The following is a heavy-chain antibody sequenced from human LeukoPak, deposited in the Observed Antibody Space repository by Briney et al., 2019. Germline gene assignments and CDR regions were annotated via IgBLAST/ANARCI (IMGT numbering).Heavy chain of an antibody. CDR1: GLTFSNYA. CDR2: ISGSGGST. CDR3: AKTRGSSGYLRFDY. V-gene: IGHV3-23*01. D-gene: IGHD3-22*01. J-gene: IGHJ4*02. Sequence: GGSLRLSCAASGLTFSNYAMSWVRQAPGKGLEWVSGISGSGGSTDYADSVKGRFTISRDNSKNTLYLQMNSLRAEDTAVYYCAKTRGSSGYLRFDYWGQGTLVTVSS.